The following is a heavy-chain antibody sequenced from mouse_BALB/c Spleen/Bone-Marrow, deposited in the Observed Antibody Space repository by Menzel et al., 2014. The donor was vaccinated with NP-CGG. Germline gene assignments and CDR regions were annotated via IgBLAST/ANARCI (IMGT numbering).Heavy chain of an antibody. CDR2: ISNGGGST. V-gene: IGHV5-12-2*01. CDR1: GFTFSSYT. CDR3: ARHGYYGSRAMDY. J-gene: IGHJ4*01. D-gene: IGHD1-1*01. Sequence: EVMLVESGGGLVQPGGSLKLSCAASGFTFSSYTVSWVRQTPEKRLEWVAYISNGGGSTYYPDTVKGRFTISRDNAKNTLYLQMSSLKSEDTAMYYCARHGYYGSRAMDYWGQGTSVTVSS.